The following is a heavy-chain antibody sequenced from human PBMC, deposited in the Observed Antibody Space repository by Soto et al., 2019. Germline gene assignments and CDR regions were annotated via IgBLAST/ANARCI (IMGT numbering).Heavy chain of an antibody. D-gene: IGHD3-3*01. J-gene: IGHJ4*02. CDR3: ARGPQYDFWSGLGRPTYFDY. CDR2: INHSGST. Sequence: QVQLQQWGAGLLKPSETLSLTCAVYGGSFSGYYWSWIRQPPGKGLEWMGEINHSGSTNYNQSLKSRVTISVETSKDQFSLKLGYVPAADTAVYYCARGPQYDFWSGLGRPTYFDYWGQGTLVTVSS. V-gene: IGHV4-34*01. CDR1: GGSFSGYY.